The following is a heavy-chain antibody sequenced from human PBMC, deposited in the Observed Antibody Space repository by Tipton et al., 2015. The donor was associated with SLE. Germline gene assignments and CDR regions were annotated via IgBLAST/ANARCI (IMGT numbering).Heavy chain of an antibody. CDR3: ARRPGQRGYFDY. CDR2: ISSSSSYI. J-gene: IGHJ4*02. Sequence: SLRLSCAASGFTFSSYAMHWVRQAPGKGLEWVSSISSSSSYIYYADSVKGRFTISRDNAKNSLYLQMNSLRAEDTALYYCARRPGQRGYFDYWGQGTLVTVSS. CDR1: GFTFSSYA. V-gene: IGHV3-21*04. D-gene: IGHD3-10*01.